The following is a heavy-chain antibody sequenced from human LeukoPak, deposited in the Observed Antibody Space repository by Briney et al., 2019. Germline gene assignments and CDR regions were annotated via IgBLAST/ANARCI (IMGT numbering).Heavy chain of an antibody. D-gene: IGHD3-16*02. CDR3: ARELRGSYLDY. J-gene: IGHJ4*02. V-gene: IGHV4-61*02. CDR2: IYTSGST. Sequence: SETLSLTCTVSGGSISSSSYYWSWIRQPAGKGLEWIGRIYTSGSTNYNPSLKSRVTMSVDTSKNQFSLKLSSVTAADTAVYYCARELRGSYLDYWGQGTLVTVSS. CDR1: GGSISSSSYY.